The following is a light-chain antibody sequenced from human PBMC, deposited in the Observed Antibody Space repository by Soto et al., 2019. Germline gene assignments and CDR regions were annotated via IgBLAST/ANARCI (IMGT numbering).Light chain of an antibody. Sequence: DIQMTQSPSTMSASVGDRVTITCRASPSISSWLAWYQQKPGKAPKLLIYKASSLESGVPSRFSGSGSGTEFTLTISSLQPDDFATYYCQQYNSYSTFGQGTKVEIE. CDR2: KAS. V-gene: IGKV1-5*03. CDR1: PSISSW. CDR3: QQYNSYST. J-gene: IGKJ1*01.